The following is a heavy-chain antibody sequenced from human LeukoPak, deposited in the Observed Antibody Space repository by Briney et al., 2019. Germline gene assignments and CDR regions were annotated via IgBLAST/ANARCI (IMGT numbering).Heavy chain of an antibody. Sequence: GLLRLSCAASGSTFSSYAMSWVREAPARGMEWVSSLRGNGDTFYADSVKGRFTLARDDSRNTVYLQLNDGGVEDTAVYFCAKASWVSSADAVLWGQGTVVTVSS. CDR2: LRGNGDT. D-gene: IGHD3-16*01. CDR1: GSTFSSYA. CDR3: AKASWVSSADAVL. J-gene: IGHJ4*02. V-gene: IGHV3-23*01.